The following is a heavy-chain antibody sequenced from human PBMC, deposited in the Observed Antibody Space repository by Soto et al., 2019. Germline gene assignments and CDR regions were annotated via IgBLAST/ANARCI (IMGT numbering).Heavy chain of an antibody. V-gene: IGHV5-51*01. CDR2: IYPGDPDT. Sequence: GESLKISCKGSGYSFTSYWIGWVRQMPGKGLEWMGIIYPGDPDTRYGPSFQGQVTISADKSISTAYLQWSSLKASDTAMYYCARSGNCSSTSCYINYYYGMDVWGQGTTVTVSS. CDR3: ARSGNCSSTSCYINYYYGMDV. D-gene: IGHD2-2*02. J-gene: IGHJ6*02. CDR1: GYSFTSYW.